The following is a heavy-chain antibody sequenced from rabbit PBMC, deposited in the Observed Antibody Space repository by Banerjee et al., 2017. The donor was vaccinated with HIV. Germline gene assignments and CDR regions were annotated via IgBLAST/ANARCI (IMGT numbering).Heavy chain of an antibody. CDR3: ARDLAGVIGWNFNL. CDR2: INTNTGNT. Sequence: QQQLVESGGGLVQPGASLTLTCKASGFSLSSYWMCWVRQAPGKGLEWIACINTNTGNTVYATWAKGRFTISKMPSTTVTLQMTSMTAADTATYFCARDLAGVIGWNFNLWGPGTLVTVS. J-gene: IGHJ4*01. D-gene: IGHD4-1*01. CDR1: GFSLSSYW. V-gene: IGHV1S45*01.